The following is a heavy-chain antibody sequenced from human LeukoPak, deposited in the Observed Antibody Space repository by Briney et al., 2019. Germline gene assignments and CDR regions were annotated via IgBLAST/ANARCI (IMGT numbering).Heavy chain of an antibody. J-gene: IGHJ4*02. CDR1: GFTFSDYW. CDR3: ASGLPGVAANDY. V-gene: IGHV3-74*01. Sequence: GGSLRLSCAASGFTFSDYWMHWVRQARGKGLVWVSRIDGDGSTTNYVDSVKGRFTISRDNAKNTLYLQMNSLRADDTAVYYCASGLPGVAANDYWGQGTLVTVSS. CDR2: IDGDGSTT. D-gene: IGHD2-15*01.